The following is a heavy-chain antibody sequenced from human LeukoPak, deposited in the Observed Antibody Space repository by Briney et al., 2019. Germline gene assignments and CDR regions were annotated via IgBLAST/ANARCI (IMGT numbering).Heavy chain of an antibody. V-gene: IGHV3-49*05. CDR3: TRDDTVWFGELQGYGMDV. CDR2: IRSKAYGGTT. D-gene: IGHD3-10*01. J-gene: IGHJ6*02. Sequence: KSGGSLRLSCTASGFTFGDYAMSWFRQAPGKGLEWVGFIRSKAYGGTTEYAASVKGRFTISGDDSKSIAYLQMNSLKTEDTAVYYCTRDDTVWFGELQGYGMDVWGQGTTVTVSS. CDR1: GFTFGDYA.